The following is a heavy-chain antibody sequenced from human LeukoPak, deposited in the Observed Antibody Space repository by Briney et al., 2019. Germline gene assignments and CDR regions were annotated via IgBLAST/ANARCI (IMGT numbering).Heavy chain of an antibody. Sequence: ASVKVSCKASGYTFTGYYMHWVRQAPGQGLEWMGWINPNSGGTNYAQKFQGRVTMTRDTSISTAYMELSRLRSDDTAVYYCARDVPDYYDSSGQDWGQGTLVTVSS. D-gene: IGHD3-22*01. CDR1: GYTFTGYY. V-gene: IGHV1-2*02. J-gene: IGHJ4*02. CDR2: INPNSGGT. CDR3: ARDVPDYYDSSGQD.